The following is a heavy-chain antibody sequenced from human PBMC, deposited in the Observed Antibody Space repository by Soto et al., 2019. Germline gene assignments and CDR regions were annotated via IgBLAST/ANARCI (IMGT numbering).Heavy chain of an antibody. J-gene: IGHJ4*02. V-gene: IGHV3-15*01. Sequence: GGSLRLSCAASGFTFSNAWMSWVRQAPGKGLEWVGRIKSKTDGGTTDYAAPVKGRFTISRDDSKNTLYLQMNSLKTEDTAVYYCTTVVGGYVWGSYRTDLDYWGQGTLVTVSS. CDR2: IKSKTDGGTT. D-gene: IGHD3-16*02. CDR3: TTVVGGYVWGSYRTDLDY. CDR1: GFTFSNAW.